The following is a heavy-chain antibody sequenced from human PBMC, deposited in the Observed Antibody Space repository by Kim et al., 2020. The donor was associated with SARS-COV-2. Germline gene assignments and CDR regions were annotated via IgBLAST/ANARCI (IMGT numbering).Heavy chain of an antibody. Sequence: SETLSLTCTVSGGSISSSSYYWGWIRQPPGKGLEWIGSSYYSGSTYYNPSLKSRVTISVDTSKNQFSLKLSSGTAADTAVYYCARHVSALRWFGELLYNWFEPWGQGTLVTVSS. CDR1: GGSISSSSYY. CDR2: SYYSGST. CDR3: ARHVSALRWFGELLYNWFEP. V-gene: IGHV4-39*01. J-gene: IGHJ5*02. D-gene: IGHD3-10*01.